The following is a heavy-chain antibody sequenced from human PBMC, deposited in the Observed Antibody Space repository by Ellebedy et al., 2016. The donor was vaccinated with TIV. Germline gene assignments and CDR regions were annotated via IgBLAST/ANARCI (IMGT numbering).Heavy chain of an antibody. Sequence: GESLKISCAASGFTFSSYAMSWVRQAPGKGLEWVSAISGSGGSTYYADSVKGRFTISRDNAKNTLYLQMNSLRAEDTAVYYCAREGGSHHSKGAVLDYWGQGTLVTVSS. CDR2: ISGSGGST. CDR1: GFTFSSYA. V-gene: IGHV3-23*01. J-gene: IGHJ4*02. D-gene: IGHD2-15*01. CDR3: AREGGSHHSKGAVLDY.